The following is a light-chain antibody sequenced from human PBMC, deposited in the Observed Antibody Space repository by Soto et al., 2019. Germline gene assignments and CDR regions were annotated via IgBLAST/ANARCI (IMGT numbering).Light chain of an antibody. CDR2: RHN. Sequence: QSVLTQPPSASGTPGQRVTISCSGSTSNIGSNTVNWYQHLPGTAPKLLIYRHNQRPSGVPDRFSGSRSGTSASLAISGLHSDDEADYYCAAWDDSLNGVVFGGGTKLTVL. V-gene: IGLV1-44*01. CDR1: TSNIGSNT. J-gene: IGLJ2*01. CDR3: AAWDDSLNGVV.